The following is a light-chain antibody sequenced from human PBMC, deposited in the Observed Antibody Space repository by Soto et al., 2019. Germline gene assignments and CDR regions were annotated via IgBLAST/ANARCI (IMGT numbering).Light chain of an antibody. CDR3: HQYSSSRT. V-gene: IGKV3-20*01. Sequence: EIVLTQSPGTLSLSPGERATLSCRASQSVSSSYLAWHQQKPGQAPRLHIYGASSRATGIPDRFSGSGSGTDFTLTISRLEPEDFAVYYCHQYSSSRTFGQGTKVEIK. CDR1: QSVSSSY. J-gene: IGKJ1*01. CDR2: GAS.